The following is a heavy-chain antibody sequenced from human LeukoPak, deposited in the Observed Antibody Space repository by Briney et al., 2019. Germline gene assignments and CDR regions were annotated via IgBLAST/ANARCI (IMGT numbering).Heavy chain of an antibody. CDR1: GYTLTELF. D-gene: IGHD1-26*01. Sequence: GASVNVSCKVSGYTLTELFMHWVRQAPGKGLEWMGGFDPEDGGTIYAQKFQGRVTMTEDTSTDTAYMELSSLRSEDTAVYYCATVTSGSYYSGSRFDYWGQGTLVTVSS. CDR3: ATVTSGSYYSGSRFDY. CDR2: FDPEDGGT. J-gene: IGHJ4*02. V-gene: IGHV1-24*01.